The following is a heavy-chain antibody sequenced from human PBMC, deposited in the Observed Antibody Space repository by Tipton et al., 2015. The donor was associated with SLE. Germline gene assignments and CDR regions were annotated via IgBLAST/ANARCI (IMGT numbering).Heavy chain of an antibody. D-gene: IGHD1-26*01. J-gene: IGHJ4*02. CDR1: GFTFSSYA. Sequence: SLRLSCAASGFTFSSYAMSWVRQAPGKGLEWVSAISGSGGSTYYADSVKGRFTISRDNSKNTLYLQMNSLRAEDTAVYYCAKRGGGSYAFNYWGQGTLVTVSS. CDR2: ISGSGGST. CDR3: AKRGGGSYAFNY. V-gene: IGHV3-23*01.